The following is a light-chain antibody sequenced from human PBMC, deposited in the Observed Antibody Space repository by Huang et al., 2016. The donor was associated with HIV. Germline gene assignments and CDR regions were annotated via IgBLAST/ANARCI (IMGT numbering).Light chain of an antibody. Sequence: DLVMTPSPVSLALSLGERATINCESSQSVLNNSKDKNSLAWYQQKPGQSPKLLSYWAATREAGVPDRFKSTGSGTDFTLTSSSRQAEDVAGYCCQQYQDTPYTFGQGTKLGIK. CDR2: WAA. V-gene: IGKV4-1*01. J-gene: IGKJ2*01. CDR1: QSVLNNSKDKNS. CDR3: QQYQDTPYT.